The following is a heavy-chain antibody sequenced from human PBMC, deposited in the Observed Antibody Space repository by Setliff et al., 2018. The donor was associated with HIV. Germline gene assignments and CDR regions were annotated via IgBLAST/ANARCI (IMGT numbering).Heavy chain of an antibody. CDR3: ARQPPLSALQVWFGDY. D-gene: IGHD3-10*01. V-gene: IGHV4-38-2*02. Sequence: TLSLTCTVSGFSISTGHYWGGVRQSPGKGLEWIGSDYHSGRTYYAASLKSRVTISVDTSKNQFSLKLTSVTAADTAVYYCARQPPLSALQVWFGDYWGQGILVTVSS. CDR1: GFSISTGHY. CDR2: DYHSGRT. J-gene: IGHJ4*02.